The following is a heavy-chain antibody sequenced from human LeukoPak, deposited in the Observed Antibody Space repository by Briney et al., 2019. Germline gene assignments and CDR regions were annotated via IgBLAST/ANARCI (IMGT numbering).Heavy chain of an antibody. CDR1: GGTFSSYV. J-gene: IGHJ2*01. D-gene: IGHD3-22*01. Sequence: ASVKVSCKASGGTFSSYVISWVRQAPGQGLEWMGGIIPIFGTANYAQKFQGRVTITADESTSTAYMELSSLRSEDTAVYYCARGGYYDSSGYPINWYFDLWGRGTLVTVSS. CDR2: IIPIFGTA. CDR3: ARGGYYDSSGYPINWYFDL. V-gene: IGHV1-69*13.